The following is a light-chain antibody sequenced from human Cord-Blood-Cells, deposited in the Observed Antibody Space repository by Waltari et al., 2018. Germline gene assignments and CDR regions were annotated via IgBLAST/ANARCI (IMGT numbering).Light chain of an antibody. J-gene: IGKJ1*01. CDR2: WAS. CDR1: QSVLYSSNNKNY. V-gene: IGKV4-1*01. Sequence: IVMTQSPDSLDVFPGERATINCKSSQSVLYSSNNKNYLAWYQQKPGQPPKLLIYWASTRESGVPDRFSGSGSGTDFTLTISSLQAEDVAVYYCQQYYSTPWTFGQGTKVEIK. CDR3: QQYYSTPWT.